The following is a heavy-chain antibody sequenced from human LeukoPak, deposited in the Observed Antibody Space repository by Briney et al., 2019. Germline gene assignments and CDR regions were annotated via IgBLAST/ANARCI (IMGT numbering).Heavy chain of an antibody. Sequence: PGGSLRLSCAASGFTFSSYGMHSVRQAPGKGVEWVAFIRYDGSNKYYADSVKGRFTISRDNSKNTLYLQMNSLRAEDTAVYYCAKDGLWFGEGENWFDPWGQGTLVTVSS. CDR2: IRYDGSNK. V-gene: IGHV3-30*02. D-gene: IGHD3-10*01. CDR3: AKDGLWFGEGENWFDP. J-gene: IGHJ5*02. CDR1: GFTFSSYG.